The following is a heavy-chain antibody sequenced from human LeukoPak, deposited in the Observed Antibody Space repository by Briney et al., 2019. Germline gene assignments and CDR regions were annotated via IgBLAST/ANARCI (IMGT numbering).Heavy chain of an antibody. V-gene: IGHV4-30-4*01. J-gene: IGHJ2*01. D-gene: IGHD3-10*01. CDR1: GGSVSSGDYY. CDR3: ARDYYGSGSLRYFDL. Sequence: SQTLSLTCTVSGGSVSSGDYYWSWIRQPPGKGLEWIVYLYYSGSTYYNPSLKSRVTISVDTSKNQFSLKLSSVTAADTAVYYCARDYYGSGSLRYFDLWGRGTLVTVSS. CDR2: LYYSGST.